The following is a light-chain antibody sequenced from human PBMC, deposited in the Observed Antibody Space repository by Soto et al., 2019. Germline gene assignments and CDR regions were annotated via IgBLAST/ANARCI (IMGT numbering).Light chain of an antibody. CDR3: CSYTTSYTLL. V-gene: IGLV2-14*01. CDR1: SSDVGAYNF. Sequence: QSALTQPASVSGSPGQSITISCTGTSSDVGAYNFVSWYQQHPGEAPKLMIYEVSNRPSGISNRFSGSKSGNTASLTISGVQAEDEADYYCCSYTTSYTLLFGSGTKVTVL. CDR2: EVS. J-gene: IGLJ1*01.